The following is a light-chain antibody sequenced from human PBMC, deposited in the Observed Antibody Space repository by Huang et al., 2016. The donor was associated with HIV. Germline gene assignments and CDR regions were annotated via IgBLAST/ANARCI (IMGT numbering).Light chain of an antibody. J-gene: IGKJ4*02. V-gene: IGKV1-12*01. CDR1: QDVNKW. CDR2: ASS. Sequence: DIKMTQSPSSVSASIGDRVSFTCRASQDVNKWLAWYQQKPGVAPKLLVYASSTLQSGAPSRFRGSESGTHFTLTINNLQAEDFATYFCQQSVTFPLTFGGGTKVELK. CDR3: QQSVTFPLT.